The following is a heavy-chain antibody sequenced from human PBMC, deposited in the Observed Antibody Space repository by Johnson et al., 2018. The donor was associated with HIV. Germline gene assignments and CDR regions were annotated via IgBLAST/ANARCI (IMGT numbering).Heavy chain of an antibody. Sequence: VQLVESGGGVVQPGGSLRLSCPASGSTVSSNYMSWVRQAPGKGLEWVSVIYSGGSTNYADSVKGRFTISRDNSKNTLHLQMNSLRAEDTAVYYCAREMAWEDAFDIWGQGTMVTVSS. J-gene: IGHJ3*02. V-gene: IGHV3-66*01. CDR2: IYSGGST. CDR1: GSTVSSNY. CDR3: AREMAWEDAFDI. D-gene: IGHD5-24*01.